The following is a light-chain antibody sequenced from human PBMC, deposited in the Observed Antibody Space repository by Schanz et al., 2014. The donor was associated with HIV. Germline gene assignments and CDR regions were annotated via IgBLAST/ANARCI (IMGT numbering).Light chain of an antibody. V-gene: IGKV3-15*01. CDR3: QQYNDWPIT. J-gene: IGKJ5*01. CDR2: GAS. CDR1: QTVSSN. Sequence: EIVMTQSPATLSVSPGERATLSCRASQTVSSNLAWYQQKSGQAPRLLIYGASTRATGIPARFSGSGSGTEFSLTISSLQSEDFALYHCQQYNDWPITFGQGTRLEIE.